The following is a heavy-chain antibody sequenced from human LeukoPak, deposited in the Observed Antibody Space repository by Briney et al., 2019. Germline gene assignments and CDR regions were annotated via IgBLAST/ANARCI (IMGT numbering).Heavy chain of an antibody. Sequence: GGSLRLSCAASGFTFSSYEMNWVRQAPGKGLEWVSYISSSGTAIYYADSVKGRFTISRDTAKNSLYLQMNSLRAEDTALYYCARDMEPDAFDIWGQGTMVTVSS. CDR2: ISSSGTAI. V-gene: IGHV3-48*03. CDR1: GFTFSSYE. J-gene: IGHJ3*02. D-gene: IGHD1-1*01. CDR3: ARDMEPDAFDI.